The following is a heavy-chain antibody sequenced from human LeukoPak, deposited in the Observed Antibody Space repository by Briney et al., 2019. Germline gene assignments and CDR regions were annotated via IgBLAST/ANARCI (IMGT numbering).Heavy chain of an antibody. CDR3: AKVLDDYVWGSYRYDSFDY. CDR2: ISGSGGST. Sequence: GGSLRLSCAASGFTFSSYAMSWVRQAPGKGLEWVSAISGSGGSTCYADSVKGRFTISRDNSKNTLYLQMNSLRAEDTAVYYCAKVLDDYVWGSYRYDSFDYWGQGTLVTVSS. J-gene: IGHJ4*02. V-gene: IGHV3-23*01. D-gene: IGHD3-16*02. CDR1: GFTFSSYA.